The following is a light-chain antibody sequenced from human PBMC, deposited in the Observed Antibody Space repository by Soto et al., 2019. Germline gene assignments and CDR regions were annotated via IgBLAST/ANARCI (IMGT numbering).Light chain of an antibody. CDR2: DVT. V-gene: IGLV2-14*01. Sequence: QSVLTQPASVSGSPGQSITISCTGTSSDVGGYNFVSWYQQHPDKAPKLMIYDVTNRPSGVSNRFSGSKSGNTASLTISGLQAEDEADYYCSSYTSISTDVFGTGTKVTVL. CDR1: SSDVGGYNF. J-gene: IGLJ1*01. CDR3: SSYTSISTDV.